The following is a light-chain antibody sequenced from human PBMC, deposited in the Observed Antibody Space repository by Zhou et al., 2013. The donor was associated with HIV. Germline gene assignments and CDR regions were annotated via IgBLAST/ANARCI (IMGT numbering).Light chain of an antibody. CDR1: QDISNY. J-gene: IGKJ1*01. V-gene: IGKV1-39*01. CDR2: DAS. CDR3: QQTYSTPGT. Sequence: DIQMTQSPSSLSASVGDRVTITCHASQDISNYLNWYQQKPGKAPKLLIYDASNLETGVPSRFSGSGSGTDFTLTISSLQPEDFATYYCQQTYSTPGTFGQGTKVEIK.